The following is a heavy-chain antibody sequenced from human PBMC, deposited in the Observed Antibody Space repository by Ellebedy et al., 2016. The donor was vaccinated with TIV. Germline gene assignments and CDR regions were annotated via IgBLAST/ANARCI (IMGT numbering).Heavy chain of an antibody. CDR1: GFTVSSYW. Sequence: GESLKISCAAPGFTVSSYWMQWVRQTPGKGLVWVLRINSDGRSTSYAASVKGRFTISRDNAKNTLYLQMNSLRAEETAVYYCARDLGYDFWSGFDGGMDVWGQGTTVTVSS. J-gene: IGHJ6*02. CDR2: INSDGRST. CDR3: ARDLGYDFWSGFDGGMDV. D-gene: IGHD3-3*01. V-gene: IGHV3-74*01.